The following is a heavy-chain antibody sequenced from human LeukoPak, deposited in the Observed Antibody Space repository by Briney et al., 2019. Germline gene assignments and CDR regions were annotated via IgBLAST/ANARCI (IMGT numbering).Heavy chain of an antibody. D-gene: IGHD2-15*01. CDR3: ARAGVVAYHFFYFHRDV. CDR1: GGSFSGYY. V-gene: IGHV4-34*01. J-gene: IGHJ6*03. Sequence: PSETLSLTCAVSGGSFSGYYWSWIRQAPGKGLEWIGEINHSGSTNYNPSLKSRVTISTDTSKNQFSLKLTSVTAADTAMYYCARAGVVAYHFFYFHRDVGGKGTTVTFSS. CDR2: INHSGST.